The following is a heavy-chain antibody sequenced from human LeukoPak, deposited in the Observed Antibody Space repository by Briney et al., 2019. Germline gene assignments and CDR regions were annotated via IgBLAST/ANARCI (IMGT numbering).Heavy chain of an antibody. CDR2: INHSGST. J-gene: IGHJ6*02. D-gene: IGHD1-1*01. V-gene: IGHV4-34*01. CDR1: GGSFSGYY. Sequence: SETLSLTCAVYGGSFSGYYWSWIRQPPGKGLEWIGEINHSGSTNYNPSHKSRVTISVDTSKNQFSLKLSSVTAADTAVYYCARGRVWIDVWGQGTTVTVSS. CDR3: ARGRVWIDV.